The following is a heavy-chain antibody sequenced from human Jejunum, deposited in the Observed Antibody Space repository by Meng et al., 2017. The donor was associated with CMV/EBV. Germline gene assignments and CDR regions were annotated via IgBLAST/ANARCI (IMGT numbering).Heavy chain of an antibody. V-gene: IGHV4-39*07. CDR1: GDSISSGRHF. CDR3: AADISTAWFYY. Sequence: QGHLQESGTGLVKPSGTLSITCTVSGDSISSGRHFWGWIRQAPGKGLEWIATIHYTETTHYNPSLKSRITISVDTSKNQISLKVNSVTAADTAMYYCAADISTAWFYYWGQGTLVTVSS. CDR2: IHYTETT. D-gene: IGHD2-2*01. J-gene: IGHJ4*02.